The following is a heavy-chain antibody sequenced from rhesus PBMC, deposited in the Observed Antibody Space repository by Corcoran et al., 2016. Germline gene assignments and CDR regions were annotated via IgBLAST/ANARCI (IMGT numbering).Heavy chain of an antibody. J-gene: IGHJ2*01. CDR1: GFSISTTGTG. Sequence: QVTLKESGPALVKPTQTLTLTCTFSGFSISTTGTGVGWIRQPPGTALDWLASIYWNDSKYYSTARKSRLTISKDTSKNQGVLTMTNMDPVDTATYYCARLVPYYDSGSYYPNWYFDLWGPGTPITSSS. CDR3: ARLVPYYDSGSYYPNWYFDL. D-gene: IGHD3-16*01. V-gene: IGHV2-95*01. CDR2: IYWNDSK.